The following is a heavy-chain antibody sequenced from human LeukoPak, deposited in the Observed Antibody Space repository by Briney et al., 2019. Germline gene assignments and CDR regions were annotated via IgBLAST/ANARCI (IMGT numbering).Heavy chain of an antibody. CDR1: GYSFTSYW. J-gene: IGHJ4*02. V-gene: IGHV5-51*01. CDR3: ARLRMVRGLESTHFDY. CDR2: IYPGDSDT. D-gene: IGHD3-10*01. Sequence: RGESLEISCKGSGYSFTSYWIGWVRQMPGKGLEWMGIIYPGDSDTRYSPSFQGQVTISADKSISTAYLQWSSLKASDTAMYYCARLRMVRGLESTHFDYWGQGTLVTVSS.